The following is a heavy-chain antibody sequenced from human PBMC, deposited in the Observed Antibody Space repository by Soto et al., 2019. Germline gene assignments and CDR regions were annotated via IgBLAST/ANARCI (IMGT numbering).Heavy chain of an antibody. J-gene: IGHJ4*02. D-gene: IGHD1-1*01. CDR1: GSSFRDYY. Sequence: PGGSLRLSCAASGSSFRDYYMSWIRQSPGKGLEWLSYITSSSSYTHYADSVKGRFTISRDNAKNSLYLQMNSLRAEDTAVYYCTGGQDNLAVNFDYWGQGTSVTVSS. CDR2: ITSSSSYT. V-gene: IGHV3-11*03. CDR3: TGGQDNLAVNFDY.